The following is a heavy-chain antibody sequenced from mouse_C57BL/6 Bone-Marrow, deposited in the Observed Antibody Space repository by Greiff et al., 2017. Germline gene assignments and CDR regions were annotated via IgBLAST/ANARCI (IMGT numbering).Heavy chain of an antibody. V-gene: IGHV6-3*01. CDR1: GFTFSNYW. CDR3: TSDYGYAMDY. J-gene: IGHJ4*01. D-gene: IGHD2-4*01. CDR2: IRLKSDNYAT. Sequence: EVKLQESGGGLVQPGGSMKLSCVASGFTFSNYWMNWVRQSPEKGLEWVAQIRLKSDNYATHYAESVKGRFTISRDDSKSSVYLQRNNLRAEDTGIYYCTSDYGYAMDYWGQGTSVTVSS.